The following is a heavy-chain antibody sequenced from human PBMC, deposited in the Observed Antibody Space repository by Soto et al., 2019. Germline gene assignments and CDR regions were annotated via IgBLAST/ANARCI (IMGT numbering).Heavy chain of an antibody. Sequence: GGSLRLSCAASGFTFSSYGMHWVRQAPGKGLEWVAVISYDGSNKYYADSVKGRFTISRDNSKNTLYLQMNSLRAEDTAVYYCAKVRPAAIYYYYGMDVWGQGTTVTVSS. V-gene: IGHV3-30*18. J-gene: IGHJ6*02. D-gene: IGHD2-2*01. CDR2: ISYDGSNK. CDR3: AKVRPAAIYYYYGMDV. CDR1: GFTFSSYG.